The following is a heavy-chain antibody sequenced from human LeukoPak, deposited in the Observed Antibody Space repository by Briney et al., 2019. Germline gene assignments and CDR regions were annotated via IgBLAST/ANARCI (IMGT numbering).Heavy chain of an antibody. CDR3: ARDSPSGYGSGIAAAGDDY. V-gene: IGHV3-21*01. Sequence: PGGSLRLSCAASGFTFSSYSMNWVRQAPGTGLEWVSSISSSSSYIYYADSVKGRFTISRDNAKNSLYLQMNSLRAEDTAVYYCARDSPSGYGSGIAAAGDDYWGQGTLVTVSS. CDR1: GFTFSSYS. CDR2: ISSSSSYI. D-gene: IGHD6-13*01. J-gene: IGHJ4*02.